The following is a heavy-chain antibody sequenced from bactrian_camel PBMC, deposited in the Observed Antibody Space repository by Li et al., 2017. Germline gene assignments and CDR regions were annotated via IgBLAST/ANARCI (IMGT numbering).Heavy chain of an antibody. CDR2: INSFGDT. CDR3: AAHSWYTCPRQTADFRF. V-gene: IGHV3S53*01. CDR1: GSFENSDC. D-gene: IGHD2*01. J-gene: IGHJ6*01. Sequence: VQLVESGGGSVQAGGSLKLSCSAFGSFENSDCVGWFRQAPGKERVKIADINSFGDTTYADSEKDRFTISTDNAKNTLYLQMNSLKIEDTAMYYCAAHSWYTCPRQTADFRFWGQGTQVTVS.